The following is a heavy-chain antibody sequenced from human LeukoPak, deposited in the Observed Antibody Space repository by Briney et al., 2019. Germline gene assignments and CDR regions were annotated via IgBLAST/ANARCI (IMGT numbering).Heavy chain of an antibody. CDR2: VYSDCVT. CDR3: VRDRAEGRAWVEFDP. Sequence: GGSLRLSCGASGFTVSYYAMSWVRQAPGKGPEWVSLVYSDCVTRYADSVQGRFTISRDNSKNTLYLQMNNLRVEDTAVYHCVRDRAEGRAWVEFDPWGQGILVTVSS. J-gene: IGHJ5*02. V-gene: IGHV3-66*02. CDR1: GFTVSYYA.